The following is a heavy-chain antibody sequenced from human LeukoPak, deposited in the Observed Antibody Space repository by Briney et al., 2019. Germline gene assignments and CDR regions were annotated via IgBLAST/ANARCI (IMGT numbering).Heavy chain of an antibody. V-gene: IGHV1-69*05. D-gene: IGHD1-26*01. CDR1: GGTFISYA. CDR2: IIPIFGTA. J-gene: IGHJ4*02. CDR3: ARDRIRIVGAPRDY. Sequence: SSVKVSCKASGGTFISYAISWVRQAPGQGLEWMGRIIPIFGTANYAQKFQGRVTITTDESTSTAYMELSSLRSEDTAVYYCARDRIRIVGAPRDYWGQGTLVTVSS.